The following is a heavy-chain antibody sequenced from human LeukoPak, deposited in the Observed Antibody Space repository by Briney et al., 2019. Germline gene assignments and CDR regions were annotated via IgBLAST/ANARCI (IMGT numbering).Heavy chain of an antibody. CDR2: INPSGGST. V-gene: IGHV1-46*01. D-gene: IGHD2-15*01. J-gene: IGHJ4*02. CDR1: GYTFTSYY. Sequence: ASVKVSCKASGYTFTSYYMHWVRQAPGQGLEWMGIINPSGGSTSYAQKFQGRVTMTRNTSISTAYMELSSLRSEDTAVYYCAVAVSATGFDYWGQGTLVTVSS. CDR3: AVAVSATGFDY.